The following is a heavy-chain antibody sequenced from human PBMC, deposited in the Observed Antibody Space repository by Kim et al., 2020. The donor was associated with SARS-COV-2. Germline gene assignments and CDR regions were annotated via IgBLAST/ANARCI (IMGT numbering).Heavy chain of an antibody. CDR1: GFTFSSYG. J-gene: IGHJ4*02. CDR2: IWYDGSNT. V-gene: IGHV3-33*06. D-gene: IGHD2-2*01. Sequence: GGSLRLSCAASGFTFSSYGMHWVRQAPGKGLEWVAVIWYDGSNTYYADSVKGRFTISRDNSKNTLYLQMNSLRAEDTAVYYCAKDLSTTYCSSTSCYAFDYCGQGTLFTVSS. CDR3: AKDLSTTYCSSTSCYAFDY.